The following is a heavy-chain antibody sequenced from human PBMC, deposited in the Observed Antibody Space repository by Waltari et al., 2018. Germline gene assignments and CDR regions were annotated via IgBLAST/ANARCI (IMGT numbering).Heavy chain of an antibody. Sequence: EVQLVESGGGLVQPGGSLGLSCAASGFTFSRYSLNWVRQAPGKGLEWVSYISSSSSTIYYADSVKGRFTISRDNAKNSLYLQMNSLRAEDTAVYYCAGRGTYYDSSGYYPDWGQGTLVTVSS. V-gene: IGHV3-48*04. J-gene: IGHJ4*02. CDR3: AGRGTYYDSSGYYPD. CDR1: GFTFSRYS. CDR2: ISSSSSTI. D-gene: IGHD3-22*01.